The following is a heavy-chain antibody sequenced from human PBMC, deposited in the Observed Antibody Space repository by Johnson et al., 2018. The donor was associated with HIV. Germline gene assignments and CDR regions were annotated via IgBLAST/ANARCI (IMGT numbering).Heavy chain of an antibody. Sequence: QVQLVESGGGVVQPGRSLRLSCAASGFTFSSYPMHWVRQAPGKGLEWVAIISYDGGSKYYADSVKGRFTVSRDNSKNTLYLQMNSLRAEDTAVYYCATLEYISSPGGYGAFDIWGQGTMVTVSS. CDR3: ATLEYISSPGGYGAFDI. V-gene: IGHV3-30*04. J-gene: IGHJ3*02. CDR2: ISYDGGSK. D-gene: IGHD6-6*01. CDR1: GFTFSSYP.